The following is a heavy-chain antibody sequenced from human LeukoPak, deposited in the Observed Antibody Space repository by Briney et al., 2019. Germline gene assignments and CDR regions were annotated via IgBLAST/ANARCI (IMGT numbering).Heavy chain of an antibody. CDR2: TYYRSKWYH. D-gene: IGHD6-13*01. J-gene: IGHJ3*01. CDR3: ARGPPYSSSWDEAFDV. Sequence: SQTLSLTCVISGDSLPRNRAAWNWTGYSPSKGLEWLGRTYYRSKWYHAYPVSLRIRITFNPDTSKNQFSLMRNPLNPESPAVYFCARGPPYSSSWDEAFDVWGQGTMVTVSS. V-gene: IGHV6-1*01. CDR1: GDSLPRNRAA.